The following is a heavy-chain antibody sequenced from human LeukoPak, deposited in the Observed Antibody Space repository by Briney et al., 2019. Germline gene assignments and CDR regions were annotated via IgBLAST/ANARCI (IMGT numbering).Heavy chain of an antibody. CDR2: IYPGDPDT. Sequence: GESLKISCKGSGYSFTKYWIGWVRQIPGKGLEWMGIIYPGDPDTTSSPSFQGQATISADKSISTAYLQWSSLRASDTAIYYCARRRGVTATLNYFDYWGQGTLVTVSS. D-gene: IGHD2-21*02. J-gene: IGHJ4*02. CDR1: GYSFTKYW. V-gene: IGHV5-51*01. CDR3: ARRRGVTATLNYFDY.